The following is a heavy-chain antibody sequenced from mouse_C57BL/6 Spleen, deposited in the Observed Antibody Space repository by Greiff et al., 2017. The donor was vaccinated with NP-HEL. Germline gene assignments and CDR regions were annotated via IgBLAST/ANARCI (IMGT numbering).Heavy chain of an antibody. V-gene: IGHV1-82*01. D-gene: IGHD2-3*01. CDR3: ARGDGYYEGMDY. Sequence: QVQLQQSGPELVKPGASVKISCKASGYSFSSSWMNWVKQRPGKGLEWIGRIYPGDGDTNYNGKFKGKATLTADKSSSTAYMQLSSLTSEDSAVSFCARGDGYYEGMDYWGQGTSVTVSS. CDR2: IYPGDGDT. J-gene: IGHJ4*01. CDR1: GYSFSSSW.